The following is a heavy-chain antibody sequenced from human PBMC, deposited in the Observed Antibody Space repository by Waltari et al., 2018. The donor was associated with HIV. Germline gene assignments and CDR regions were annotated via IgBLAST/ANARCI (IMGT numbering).Heavy chain of an antibody. D-gene: IGHD5-12*01. J-gene: IGHJ6*02. Sequence: EVQLVESGGGLVQPGGSLRLSWASSGSTSSTFSRNWVRQAPGKGLEFISYISGSSSTIYYADSVKGRFTISRDNARNSLYLQMNSLRAEDTAVYYCARDGWLRSAYGMDVWGQGTTVTVS. V-gene: IGHV3-48*01. CDR3: ARDGWLRSAYGMDV. CDR2: ISGSSSTI. CDR1: GSTSSTFS.